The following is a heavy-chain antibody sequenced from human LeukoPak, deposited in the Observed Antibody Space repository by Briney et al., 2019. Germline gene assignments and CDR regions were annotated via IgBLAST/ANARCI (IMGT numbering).Heavy chain of an antibody. J-gene: IGHJ4*02. CDR2: IYYSGST. D-gene: IGHD6-19*01. CDR1: GGSFSSYY. Sequence: SETLSLTCAVYGGSFSSYYWSWIRQPPGKGLEWIGYIYYSGSTNYNPSLKSRVTISVDTSKNQFSLKLSSVTAADTAVYYCARSAVADYYFDYWGQGTLVTVSS. V-gene: IGHV4-59*08. CDR3: ARSAVADYYFDY.